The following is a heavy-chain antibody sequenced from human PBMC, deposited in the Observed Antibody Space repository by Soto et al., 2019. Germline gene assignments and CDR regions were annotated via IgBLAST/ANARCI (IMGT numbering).Heavy chain of an antibody. V-gene: IGHV3-33*01. J-gene: IGHJ3*02. CDR2: IWYDGSNK. D-gene: IGHD2-15*01. CDR3: ARDRVRYCSGGSCRENDAFDI. Sequence: GGSLRLSCAASGFTFSSYGMHWVRQAPGKGLEWVAVIWYDGSNKYYADSVKGRFTISRDNSKNTLYLQMNSLRAEDTAVYYCARDRVRYCSGGSCRENDAFDIWGQGTMVTVSS. CDR1: GFTFSSYG.